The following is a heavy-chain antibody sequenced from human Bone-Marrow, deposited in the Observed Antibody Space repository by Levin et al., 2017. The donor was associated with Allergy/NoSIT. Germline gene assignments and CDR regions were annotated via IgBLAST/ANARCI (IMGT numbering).Heavy chain of an antibody. Sequence: GGSLRLSCAASGFTFSSYNMNWVRQAPGKGLEWVSSISSGSRYIYYADSVKGRFTISRDNAKNSLYLQMNSLRAEDTAVYYCAREGYSAYDSYYYYYMDVWGKGTTVTVSS. CDR2: ISSGSRYI. D-gene: IGHD5-12*01. J-gene: IGHJ6*03. CDR3: AREGYSAYDSYYYYYMDV. V-gene: IGHV3-21*01. CDR1: GFTFSSYN.